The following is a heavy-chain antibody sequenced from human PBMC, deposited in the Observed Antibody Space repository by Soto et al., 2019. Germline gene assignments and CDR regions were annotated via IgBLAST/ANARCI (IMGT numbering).Heavy chain of an antibody. CDR3: ARDRSNWSSLDY. D-gene: IGHD6-13*01. CDR2: IWNDVSYE. V-gene: IGHV3-33*01. CDR1: GFTFNKFG. J-gene: IGHJ4*02. Sequence: QVQLVESGGGVVQSGRSLRLACAASGFTFNKFGMHWVRQAPGKGLEWVAVIWNDVSYETYADSVKGRFTISRDNSKNPLYLQMNSLRAEDTAVYYCARDRSNWSSLDYWGQGTLVTVSS.